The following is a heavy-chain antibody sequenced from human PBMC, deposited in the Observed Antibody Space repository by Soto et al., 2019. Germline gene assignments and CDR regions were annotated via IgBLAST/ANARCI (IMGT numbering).Heavy chain of an antibody. J-gene: IGHJ4*02. CDR3: AIYLFNYHNTIGYYYYFDY. V-gene: IGHV3-30-3*01. CDR1: GFTFSSYA. CDR2: ISYDGSNK. D-gene: IGHD3-22*01. Sequence: GSLRLSCAASGFTFSSYAMHWVRQAPGKGLEWVAVISYDGSNKYYADSVKGRFTISRDNSKNTLYLQMNSLRAEDTAVFLFAIYLFNYHNTIGYYYYFDYCGQRTLVTVSS.